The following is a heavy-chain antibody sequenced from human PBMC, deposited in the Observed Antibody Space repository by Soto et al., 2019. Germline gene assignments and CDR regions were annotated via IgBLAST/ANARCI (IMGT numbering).Heavy chain of an antibody. CDR1: GFSFSNYA. Sequence: QVQLVESGGGVVQPGRSLRLSCAGSGFSFSNYAMHWVRQAPGKGLEWVALILYDETNQYYADSVKGRFTISRDNSKNSLYKQMNSLSPEDTSVYYWAKGRVSASGTLGARDFWGQGTMVTVSS. J-gene: IGHJ3*01. V-gene: IGHV3-30*18. D-gene: IGHD6-13*01. CDR2: ILYDETNQ. CDR3: AKGRVSASGTLGARDF.